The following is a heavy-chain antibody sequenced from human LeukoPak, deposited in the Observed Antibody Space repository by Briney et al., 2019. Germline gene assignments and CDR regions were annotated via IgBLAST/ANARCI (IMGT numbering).Heavy chain of an antibody. V-gene: IGHV1-2*02. J-gene: IGHJ4*02. CDR1: GYSFTGYY. D-gene: IGHD2-15*01. CDR3: GRRRIDCSDTGCYVDY. CDR2: MNPNRGDT. Sequence: GASVKVSCKASGYSFTGYYIHWMRQAPGRGLEWMGWMNPNRGDTSYAQKFQGRVTMTRDTPINTAYMELSGLTSDDTAVYYCGRRRIDCSDTGCYVDYWGQGTLVTVSS.